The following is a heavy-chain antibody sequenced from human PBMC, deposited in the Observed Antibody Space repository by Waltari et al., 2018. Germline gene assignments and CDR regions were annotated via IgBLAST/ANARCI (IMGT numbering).Heavy chain of an antibody. Sequence: QVQLVESGGGVVQPGGSLRLACAASGFTFSSYGMHWVRQAPGKGLELVAFIRYDGSNKYYAASVKCRFTISRDNSKNTLYLQMNSLRAEDTAVYYCAKALVGASLIDYWGQGTLVTVSS. CDR3: AKALVGASLIDY. CDR1: GFTFSSYG. V-gene: IGHV3-30*02. CDR2: IRYDGSNK. J-gene: IGHJ4*02. D-gene: IGHD1-26*01.